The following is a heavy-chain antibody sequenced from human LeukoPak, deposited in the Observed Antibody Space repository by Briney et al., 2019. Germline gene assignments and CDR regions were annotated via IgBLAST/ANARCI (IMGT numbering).Heavy chain of an antibody. CDR1: GFSLRTYG. CDR2: ITGTGGST. CDR3: AKDHGTAVAGFYY. V-gene: IGHV3-23*01. D-gene: IGHD6-19*01. J-gene: IGHJ4*02. Sequence: GGSLRLSCAASGFSLRTYGASWVRQPPGKGREWVSGITGTGGSTYYADSVKGRFTVSRDTSKNTLYLQMNSLRTEDTAIYYCAKDHGTAVAGFYYWGQGTLVTVSS.